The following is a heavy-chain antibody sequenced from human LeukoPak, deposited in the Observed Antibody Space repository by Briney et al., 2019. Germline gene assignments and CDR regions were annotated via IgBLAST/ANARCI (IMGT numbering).Heavy chain of an antibody. V-gene: IGHV4-61*01. J-gene: IGHJ4*02. Sequence: SETLSLTCTVSGGSISTANYYWSWIRQPPGKGLEWIGYIYDSGSTNYNPSLKSRVTISVDTSKNKFSLKLSSVTAADTAVYYCARGGSYLGHCDYWGQGSLVTVSS. D-gene: IGHD1-26*01. CDR1: GGSISTANYY. CDR3: ARGGSYLGHCDY. CDR2: IYDSGST.